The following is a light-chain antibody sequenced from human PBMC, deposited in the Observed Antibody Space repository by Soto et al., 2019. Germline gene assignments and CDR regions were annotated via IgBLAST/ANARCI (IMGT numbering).Light chain of an antibody. CDR3: QQYNNWPPLT. Sequence: MTQSPVTLSVSPGERATLSCRASQFIGSNLAWYQQKPAQPPRLLIYDASTRATGIPARFSGSGSGTKVPLTISSPQSEDFAVYYCQQYNNWPPLTFGGGTKVDIK. J-gene: IGKJ4*01. CDR2: DAS. CDR1: QFIGSN. V-gene: IGKV3-15*01.